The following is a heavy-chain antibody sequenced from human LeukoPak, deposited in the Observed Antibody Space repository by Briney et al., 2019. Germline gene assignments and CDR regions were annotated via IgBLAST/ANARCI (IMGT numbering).Heavy chain of an antibody. Sequence: GGSLRLSCAASGFTFSSYAMQWVRQAPGKGLEWLAILSYDGSRKNYADSVKGRLTIPRDNSKNTLYLQLNSLRGDDTAVYYCAKVRGGYYGSGSYEGVDDWGQGTLVTVSS. J-gene: IGHJ4*02. V-gene: IGHV3-30*18. D-gene: IGHD3-10*01. CDR3: AKVRGGYYGSGSYEGVDD. CDR1: GFTFSSYA. CDR2: LSYDGSRK.